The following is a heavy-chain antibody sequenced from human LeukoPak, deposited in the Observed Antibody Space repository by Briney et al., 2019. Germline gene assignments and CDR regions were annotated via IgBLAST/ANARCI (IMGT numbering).Heavy chain of an antibody. CDR2: ISNNGNTI. Sequence: GGSLRLSCAASGFTFSNHEMNWVRQAPGKGLEWGSYISNNGNTIYYADSVKGRFSISRDNAKNSLLLQLNSLSAEDTAIYYCARGLRRGFCSSASCSVFDYWGQGTLVTVSS. CDR3: ARGLRRGFCSSASCSVFDY. V-gene: IGHV3-48*03. D-gene: IGHD2-2*01. J-gene: IGHJ4*02. CDR1: GFTFSNHE.